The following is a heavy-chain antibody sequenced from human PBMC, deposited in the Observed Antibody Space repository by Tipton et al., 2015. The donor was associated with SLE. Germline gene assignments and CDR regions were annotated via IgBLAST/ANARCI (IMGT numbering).Heavy chain of an antibody. CDR3: ARAAGSGSYSRDY. J-gene: IGHJ4*02. D-gene: IGHD3-10*01. CDR1: GSSFSTFN. Sequence: SLRLSCAASGSSFSTFNMNWVRQAPGKGLEWVSYINDIGSHIYYAGSVRGRFTISRDNARNSLYLQMNSLRAEDTAVYYCARAAGSGSYSRDYWGQGTLVTVSS. CDR2: INDIGSHI. V-gene: IGHV3-21*01.